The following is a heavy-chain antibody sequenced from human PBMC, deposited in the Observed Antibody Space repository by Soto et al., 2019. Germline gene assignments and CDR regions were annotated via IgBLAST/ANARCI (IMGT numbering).Heavy chain of an antibody. CDR1: GYTFTTYA. CDR3: AREHMAGGGHFNY. CDR2: INAGNGNT. J-gene: IGHJ4*02. V-gene: IGHV1-3*01. D-gene: IGHD1-26*01. Sequence: QVQLVQSGAEVKKPGASVKVSCKASGYTFTTYAMHWVRQAPGQRHEWMGWINAGNGNTKYAQKLQGRVNITRDTSASTAYMERKSLRSEDTAVYYCAREHMAGGGHFNYWDQGTLVIVCS.